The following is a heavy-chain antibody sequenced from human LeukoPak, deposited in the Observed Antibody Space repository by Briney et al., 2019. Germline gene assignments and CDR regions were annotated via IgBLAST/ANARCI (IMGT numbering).Heavy chain of an antibody. CDR1: GGSISSGDYY. CDR2: IYYSGST. D-gene: IGHD6-19*01. V-gene: IGHV4-30-4*01. Sequence: PSETLSLTCTVPGGSISSGDYYWSWIRQPPGKGLEWIGYIYYSGSTYYNPSLKSRVTISVDTSKNQFSLKLSSVTAADTAVYYCARHILGVAVAGNWFDPWGQGTLVTVSS. J-gene: IGHJ5*02. CDR3: ARHILGVAVAGNWFDP.